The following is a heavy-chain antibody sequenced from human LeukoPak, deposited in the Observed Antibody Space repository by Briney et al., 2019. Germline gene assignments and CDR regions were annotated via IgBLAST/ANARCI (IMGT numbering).Heavy chain of an antibody. CDR1: GGSISSDDYF. CDR3: ARVYYYDSSGFYFAY. Sequence: SETLSLTCTVSGGSISSDDYFWTWIRQPPGKGLEWIGYIYYTGGTYYNPSLKSRVSMSLDMSENQFSLRLNSVTAADTAVYYCARVYYYDSSGFYFAYWGQGTLVTVSS. V-gene: IGHV4-30-4*01. CDR2: IYYTGGT. J-gene: IGHJ4*02. D-gene: IGHD3-22*01.